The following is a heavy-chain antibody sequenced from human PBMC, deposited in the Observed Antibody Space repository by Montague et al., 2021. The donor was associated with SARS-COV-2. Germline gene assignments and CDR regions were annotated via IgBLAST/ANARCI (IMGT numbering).Heavy chain of an antibody. Sequence: SETLSLTCTVSGGSISSSSYYWGWIRQPPGKGLEWIGSIYYSGSTYYNPSLKSRVTISVDTSKNQFSLKLSSVTAADTAVYCCARKEMKYSSIWSTGGNWFDPWGQGTLVTVSP. D-gene: IGHD6-13*01. CDR3: ARKEMKYSSIWSTGGNWFDP. CDR1: GGSISSSSYY. CDR2: IYYSGST. V-gene: IGHV4-39*01. J-gene: IGHJ5*02.